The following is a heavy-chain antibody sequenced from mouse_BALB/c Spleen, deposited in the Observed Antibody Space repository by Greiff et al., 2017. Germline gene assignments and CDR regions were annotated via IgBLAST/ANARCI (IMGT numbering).Heavy chain of an antibody. CDR2: ISSGSSTI. Sequence: EVQLVESGGGLVQPGGSRKLSCAASGFTFSSFGMHWVRQAPEKGLEWVAYISSGSSTIYYADTVKGLFTISRDNPKNTLFLQMTSLRSEDTAMYYCARSDYDEGMDYWGQGTSVTVSS. CDR3: ARSDYDEGMDY. J-gene: IGHJ4*01. D-gene: IGHD2-3*01. V-gene: IGHV5-17*02. CDR1: GFTFSSFG.